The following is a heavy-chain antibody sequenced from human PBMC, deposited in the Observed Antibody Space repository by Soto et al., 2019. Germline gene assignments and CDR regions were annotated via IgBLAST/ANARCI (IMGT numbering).Heavy chain of an antibody. CDR3: ARATGTLRSRNCDY. CDR1: CGSIITVGHY. J-gene: IGHJ4*02. Sequence: SETLSRTCSVSCGSIITVGHYWTWIRQPPGEGLEWIGSIYHTGSTYYSKSLRSRLTMSVDTSKSQFSLRLSSVTAADTAVYYCARATGTLRSRNCDYWGQGSLVTVSS. D-gene: IGHD1-1*01. V-gene: IGHV4-31*03. CDR2: IYHTGST.